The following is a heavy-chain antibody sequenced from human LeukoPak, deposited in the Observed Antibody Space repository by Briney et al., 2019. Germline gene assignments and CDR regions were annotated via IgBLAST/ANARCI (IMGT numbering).Heavy chain of an antibody. D-gene: IGHD3-16*02. CDR3: ARAQDNDYVWGNCRL. J-gene: IGHJ3*01. Sequence: GGSPRLFCAASGFTFSSYDMTWVRQAPGKGLEWVSSISGSGGSTSYAGSVKGRFTISRDNSKNTLYLQMNSLRAEDTAVYYCARAQDNDYVWGNCRLWGRERSVSVSS. CDR1: GFTFSSYD. V-gene: IGHV3-23*01. CDR2: ISGSGGST.